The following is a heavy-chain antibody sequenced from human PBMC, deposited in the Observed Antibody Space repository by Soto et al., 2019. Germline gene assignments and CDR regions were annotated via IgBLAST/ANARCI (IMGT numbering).Heavy chain of an antibody. CDR2: LFWDDDE. Sequence: QITLKESGPTLAKPTQTLTLTCTFSGFSLSDIGVGVGWVRQSPGKALEWLAVLFWDDDERYSPSLENRVTITKDTSENQVVLTMTNMDAVDTGTYDCARQVGLSGYAIETWGQGTLVIVSS. D-gene: IGHD5-12*01. CDR1: GFSLSDIGVG. V-gene: IGHV2-5*02. CDR3: ARQVGLSGYAIET. J-gene: IGHJ4*02.